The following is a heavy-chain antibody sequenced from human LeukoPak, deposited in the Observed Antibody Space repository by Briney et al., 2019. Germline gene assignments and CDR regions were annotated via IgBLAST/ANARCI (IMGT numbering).Heavy chain of an antibody. J-gene: IGHJ4*02. V-gene: IGHV3-23*01. CDR1: GFTFTNYA. CDR2: FSGYGGDA. Sequence: GGSLRLSCAASGFTFTNYALSWVRQAPGKGLEWVAGFSGYGGDAHYGDSVKGRFTISRDNSKNTLYLQMDSLRAEDTAVYYCAKDPLAAANSDYWGQGTLVTVSS. D-gene: IGHD6-13*01. CDR3: AKDPLAAANSDY.